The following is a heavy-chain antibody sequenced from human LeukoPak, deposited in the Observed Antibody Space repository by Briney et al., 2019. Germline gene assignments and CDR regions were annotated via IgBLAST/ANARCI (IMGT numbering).Heavy chain of an antibody. CDR2: ISSSSSYI. V-gene: IGHV3-21*01. J-gene: IGHJ6*02. CDR3: ARDLGYSSGLIYYYYYGMDV. D-gene: IGHD6-19*01. Sequence: GGSLRLSCAASGFTFSSYAMSWVRQAPGKGLEWVSSISSSSSYIYYADSVKGRFTISRDNAKNSLYLQMNSLRAEDTAVYYCARDLGYSSGLIYYYYYGMDVWGQGTTVTVSS. CDR1: GFTFSSYA.